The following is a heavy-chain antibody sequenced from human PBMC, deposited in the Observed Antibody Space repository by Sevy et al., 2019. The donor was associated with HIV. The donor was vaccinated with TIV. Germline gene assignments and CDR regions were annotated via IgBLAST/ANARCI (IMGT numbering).Heavy chain of an antibody. J-gene: IGHJ4*02. D-gene: IGHD6-6*01. Sequence: GGSLRLSCAASGFTFSSYAMHWVRQAPGKGLEWVAVISYDGSNKYYADSVKGRFTISRDNSKNTLYLQMNSLRAEETAVYYCARGIDGTGEYLFVDYWGQGTLVTVSS. V-gene: IGHV3-30-3*01. CDR1: GFTFSSYA. CDR3: ARGIDGTGEYLFVDY. CDR2: ISYDGSNK.